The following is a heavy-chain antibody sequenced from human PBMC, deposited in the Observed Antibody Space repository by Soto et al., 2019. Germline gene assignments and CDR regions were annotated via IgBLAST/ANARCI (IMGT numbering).Heavy chain of an antibody. V-gene: IGHV3-23*01. D-gene: IGHD3-3*01. CDR1: GFTFSSYA. CDR3: AKDQSREYYDFWSGYYLYNWFDP. Sequence: VQLLESGGGLVQPGGSLRLSCAASGFTFSSYAMSWVRQAPGKGLEWVSAISGSGGSTYYADSVKGRFTISRDNSKNTLYLQMNSLRAEDTAVYYCAKDQSREYYDFWSGYYLYNWFDPWGQGTLVTVSS. J-gene: IGHJ5*02. CDR2: ISGSGGST.